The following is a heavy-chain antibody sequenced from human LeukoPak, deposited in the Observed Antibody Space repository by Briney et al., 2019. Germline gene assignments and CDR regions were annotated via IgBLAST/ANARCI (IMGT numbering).Heavy chain of an antibody. J-gene: IGHJ4*02. V-gene: IGHV1-69*05. CDR1: GGTFSSYA. CDR2: IIPIFGTA. Sequence: ASVKVSCKASGGTFSSYAISWVRQAPGRGLEWMGGIIPIFGTANYAQKFQGRVTITTDESTSTAYMELSSLRSEDTAVYYCARGNGSYSLSYFDYWGQGTLVTVSS. CDR3: ARGNGSYSLSYFDY. D-gene: IGHD1-26*01.